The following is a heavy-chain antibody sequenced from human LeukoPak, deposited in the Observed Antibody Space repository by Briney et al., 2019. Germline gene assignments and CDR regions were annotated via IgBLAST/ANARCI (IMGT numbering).Heavy chain of an antibody. CDR2: INPNTGGT. Sequence: ASVKVSCKASGYTFTGHYLHWVRQAPGQGLEWLGWINPNTGGTNYAQKFQGRVTMTRDASITTAYMELTWLRSDDTAVYYCARRWLWFGESTTQFDYWGQGTLVTVSS. V-gene: IGHV1-2*02. D-gene: IGHD3-10*01. J-gene: IGHJ4*02. CDR1: GYTFTGHY. CDR3: ARRWLWFGESTTQFDY.